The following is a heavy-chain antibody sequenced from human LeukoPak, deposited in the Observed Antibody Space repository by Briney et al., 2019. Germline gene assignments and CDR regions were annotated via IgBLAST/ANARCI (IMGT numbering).Heavy chain of an antibody. J-gene: IGHJ5*02. V-gene: IGHV4-34*01. D-gene: IGHD6-13*01. CDR2: INHSGST. Sequence: SETLSPTCAVYGGSFSGYYWSWIRQPPGKGLEWIGEINHSGSTNYNPSLKSRVTISVDTSKNQFSLKLSSVTAADTAVYYCARGSYSSSWYPGRFDPWGQGTLVTVSS. CDR1: GGSFSGYY. CDR3: ARGSYSSSWYPGRFDP.